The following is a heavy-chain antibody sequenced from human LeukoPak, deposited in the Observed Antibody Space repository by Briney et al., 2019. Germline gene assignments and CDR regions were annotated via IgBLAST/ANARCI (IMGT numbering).Heavy chain of an antibody. Sequence: GGSLRLSCAASGFSFGSYGIHWVRQAPGKGLEWVAVISHEGSYQDYADSVKGRFTISRDNSKNRVFLQMNSLSAEDTGVYYCARTREQWQVLDYWGQGTLVTVSS. V-gene: IGHV3-30*03. J-gene: IGHJ4*02. CDR2: ISHEGSYQ. D-gene: IGHD6-19*01. CDR3: ARTREQWQVLDY. CDR1: GFSFGSYG.